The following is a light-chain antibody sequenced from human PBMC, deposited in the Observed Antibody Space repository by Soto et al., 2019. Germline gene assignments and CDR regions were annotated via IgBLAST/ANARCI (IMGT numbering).Light chain of an antibody. CDR1: QSFRSGY. CDR2: GAF. CDR3: QQFSSYPLT. J-gene: IGKJ4*01. Sequence: EIVLTQSPGTLSLSPGEGATLSCRASQSFRSGYLAWYQQKPGQAPRLLIYGAFVRATGIPDRFSGGGSGTDFTLTISRLEPEDFAVYYCQQFSSYPLTFGGGTKV. V-gene: IGKV3-20*01.